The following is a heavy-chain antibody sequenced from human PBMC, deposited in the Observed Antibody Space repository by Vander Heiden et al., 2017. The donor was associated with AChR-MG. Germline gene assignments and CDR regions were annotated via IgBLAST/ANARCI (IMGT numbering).Heavy chain of an antibody. D-gene: IGHD2-21*02. CDR1: GFTFNNYA. CDR2: IRGSGDNT. V-gene: IGHV3-23*01. J-gene: IGHJ3*02. Sequence: EVQLLESGGGLVQPGGYLRLSCVASGFTFNNYAMTWVRQAPGKGLEGVSTIRGSGDNTFYADSVKGRFTISRDNSKNTLYLQVNSLRGEDTGVYYCSRDPNGDFLGAFDSWGQGTMVTVSS. CDR3: SRDPNGDFLGAFDS.